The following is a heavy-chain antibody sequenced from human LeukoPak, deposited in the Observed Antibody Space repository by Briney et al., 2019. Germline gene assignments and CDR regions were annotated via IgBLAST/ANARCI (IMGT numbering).Heavy chain of an antibody. V-gene: IGHV1-69*13. CDR1: GGTFSSYA. CDR3: ARSMTTVTTRFDY. CDR2: IIPIFGTA. Sequence: GASVKVSCMASGGTFSSYAISWVRQAPGQGLEWMGGIIPIFGTANYAQKFQGRVTITADESTSTAYMELSSLRSEDTAVYYCARSMTTVTTRFDYWGQGTLVTVSS. J-gene: IGHJ4*02. D-gene: IGHD4-11*01.